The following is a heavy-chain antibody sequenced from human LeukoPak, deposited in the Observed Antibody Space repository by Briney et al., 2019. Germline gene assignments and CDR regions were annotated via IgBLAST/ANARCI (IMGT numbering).Heavy chain of an antibody. J-gene: IGHJ4*02. V-gene: IGHV3-9*01. Sequence: PGGSLRLSCAASGLTFDDYAMHWVRQAPGKGLEWVSGISWNSGSVGYADSVRGRFTISRDNSKNTLYLQMNSLRAEDTAVYYCAKVTGYGDYSGFDYWGQGTLVTVSS. CDR2: ISWNSGSV. CDR3: AKVTGYGDYSGFDY. D-gene: IGHD4-17*01. CDR1: GLTFDDYA.